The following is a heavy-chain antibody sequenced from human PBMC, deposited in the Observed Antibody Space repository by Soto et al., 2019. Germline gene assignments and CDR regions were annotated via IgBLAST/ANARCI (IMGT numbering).Heavy chain of an antibody. Sequence: QVQLVESGGGVVQPGRSLRLSCAASGFTFSSYGMHWVRQAPGKGLEWVAITGHDGSNKYYADSVKGRFTISRDNSKNTLSLQMNSHRAEDTAVFFCERDSKAAAGHYYFDYWGQGTLVTVSS. CDR2: TGHDGSNK. CDR3: ERDSKAAAGHYYFDY. CDR1: GFTFSSYG. D-gene: IGHD6-13*01. V-gene: IGHV3-33*01. J-gene: IGHJ4*02.